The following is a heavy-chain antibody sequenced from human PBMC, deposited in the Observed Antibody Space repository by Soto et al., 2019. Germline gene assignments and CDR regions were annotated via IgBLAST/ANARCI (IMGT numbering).Heavy chain of an antibody. D-gene: IGHD5-12*01. CDR1: GYTFTSYG. Sequence: QVHLVQSGAEVKKPGASVKVSCKASGYTFTSYGITWVRQAPGQGLEWMGWISAHNGNTDHAQKLQGRVSVIRDTSASTAYMGLRRLRSEGTAVYDLARGGYGDCWGQGAVVTVSS. J-gene: IGHJ4*02. CDR3: ARGGYGDC. CDR2: ISAHNGNT. V-gene: IGHV1-18*01.